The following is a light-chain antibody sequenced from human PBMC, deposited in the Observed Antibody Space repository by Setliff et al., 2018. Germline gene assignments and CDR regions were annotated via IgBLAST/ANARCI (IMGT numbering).Light chain of an antibody. J-gene: IGLJ1*01. CDR3: AAWDDSLNGPV. V-gene: IGLV1-44*01. Sequence: QSWRPNHPPGPGTPGQRVTISCSGSSSNIGSNTVNWYQQLPGTAPKLLIYSNNQRPSGVPDRFSGSKSGTSASLAISGLQSEDEADYYCAAWDDSLNGPVFGTGTKVTVL. CDR1: SSNIGSNT. CDR2: SNN.